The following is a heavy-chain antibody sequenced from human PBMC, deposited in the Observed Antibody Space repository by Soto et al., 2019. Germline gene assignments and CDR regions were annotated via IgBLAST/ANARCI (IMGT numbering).Heavy chain of an antibody. CDR2: VYYSGGS. J-gene: IGHJ3*02. D-gene: IGHD2-15*01. CDR3: ARVWWQQRSFDI. CDR1: GGSISTGGYY. V-gene: IGHV4-31*03. Sequence: SETLSLTCTVSGGSISTGGYYWSWIRQHPGKGLEWTGFVYYSGGSDYNPSLKSRLTISVDTSKNQFSLKLTSVTAADTAMYYCARVWWQQRSFDIWGQGTMVTVSS.